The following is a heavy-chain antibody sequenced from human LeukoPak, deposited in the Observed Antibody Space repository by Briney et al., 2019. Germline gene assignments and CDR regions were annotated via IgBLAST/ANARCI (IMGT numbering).Heavy chain of an antibody. CDR1: GFTFSDHY. J-gene: IGHJ4*02. Sequence: KPGQSLRLSCAVSGFTFSDHYMAWIRQAPGKWLEWDSYITTSSGYTNYANSVKGRFTISRDNAKNSLYLQMNSLRAEDTAVYYCARASYDILTGYFDYWGQGTLVTVSS. CDR2: ITTSSGYT. D-gene: IGHD3-9*01. V-gene: IGHV3-11*05. CDR3: ARASYDILTGYFDY.